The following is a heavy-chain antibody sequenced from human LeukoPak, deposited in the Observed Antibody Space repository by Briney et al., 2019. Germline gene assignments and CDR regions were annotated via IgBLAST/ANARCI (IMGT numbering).Heavy chain of an antibody. Sequence: SETLSLTCAVYGGSFSGYYWSWIRQSPGKGLEWIGEINHSGSTNYNPSLKSRVTISVDTANNQFSLKLSSVTAAETAVYYCARWRFYDSSGYYWGYFDYWGQGALVTVSS. CDR3: ARWRFYDSSGYYWGYFDY. V-gene: IGHV4-34*01. J-gene: IGHJ4*02. CDR2: INHSGST. CDR1: GGSFSGYY. D-gene: IGHD3-22*01.